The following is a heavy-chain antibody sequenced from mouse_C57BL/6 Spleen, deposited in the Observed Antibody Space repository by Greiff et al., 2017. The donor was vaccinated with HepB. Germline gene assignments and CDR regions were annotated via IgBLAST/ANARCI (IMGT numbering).Heavy chain of an antibody. J-gene: IGHJ3*01. Sequence: EVQLQQSGPELVKPGASVKISCKASGYTFTDYYMNWVKQSHGKSLEWIGDINPNNGGTSYNQKFKGKATLTVDKSSSTAYMELRSLTSEDSAVYYCAIYGGNYFWFAYWGQGTLVTVSA. CDR1: GYTFTDYY. CDR2: INPNNGGT. D-gene: IGHD2-1*01. CDR3: AIYGGNYFWFAY. V-gene: IGHV1-26*01.